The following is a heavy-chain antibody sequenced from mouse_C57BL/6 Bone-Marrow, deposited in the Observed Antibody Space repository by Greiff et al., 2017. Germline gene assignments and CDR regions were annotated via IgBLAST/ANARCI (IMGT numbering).Heavy chain of an antibody. J-gene: IGHJ1*03. CDR3: TGFYYYGSRDWYFDV. Sequence: EVQGVESGGGLVQPGGSMKLSCVASGFTFSNYWMNWVRQSPEKGLEWVAQIRLKSDNYTTHYAESVKGRFTISRDDSKSSVYLQMNNLRAEDTGIYYCTGFYYYGSRDWYFDVWGTGTTVTVSS. D-gene: IGHD1-1*01. CDR2: IRLKSDNYTT. V-gene: IGHV6-3*01. CDR1: GFTFSNYW.